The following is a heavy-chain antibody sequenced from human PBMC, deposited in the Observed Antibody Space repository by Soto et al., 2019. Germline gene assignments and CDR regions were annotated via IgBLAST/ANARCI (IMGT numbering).Heavy chain of an antibody. V-gene: IGHV3-23*01. CDR3: AKDRRFLEWLFRANFDY. CDR1: GFTFSSYA. Sequence: GGSLRLSCAASGFTFSSYAMSWVRQAPGKGLEWVSAISGSGGSTYYADSVKGRFTISRDNSKNTLYLQMNSLRAEDTAVYYCAKDRRFLEWLFRANFDYWGQGTLVTVSS. J-gene: IGHJ4*02. D-gene: IGHD3-3*01. CDR2: ISGSGGST.